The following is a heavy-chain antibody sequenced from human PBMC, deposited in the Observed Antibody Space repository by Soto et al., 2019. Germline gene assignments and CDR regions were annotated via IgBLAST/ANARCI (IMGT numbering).Heavy chain of an antibody. V-gene: IGHV3-23*01. CDR3: AKGQSEFNYYYYGMDV. Sequence: PGGSLRLSCAASGFTFSNYAMSWARQAPGKGLEWVSAISGSGGSTYYADSVKGRFTFSRDNSKNTLYLQMNSLRAEDTAGYYGAKGQSEFNYYYYGMDVWGQGTTVTVSS. D-gene: IGHD3-10*01. CDR1: GFTFSNYA. CDR2: ISGSGGST. J-gene: IGHJ6*02.